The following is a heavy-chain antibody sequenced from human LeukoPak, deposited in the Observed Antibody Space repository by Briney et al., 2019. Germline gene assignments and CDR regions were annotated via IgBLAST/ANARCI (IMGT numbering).Heavy chain of an antibody. Sequence: ASVKVSCKVSGYTLTELSMHWVRQAPGQGLEWMGIINPSGGSTSYAQKFQGRVTMTRDTSTSTVYMELSSLRSEDTAVYYCARDKDYSNQKYYFDYWGQGTLVTVSS. J-gene: IGHJ4*02. V-gene: IGHV1-46*01. D-gene: IGHD4-11*01. CDR3: ARDKDYSNQKYYFDY. CDR2: INPSGGST. CDR1: GYTLTELS.